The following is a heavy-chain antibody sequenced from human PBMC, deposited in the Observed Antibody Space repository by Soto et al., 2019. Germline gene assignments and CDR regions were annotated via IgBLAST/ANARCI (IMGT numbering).Heavy chain of an antibody. V-gene: IGHV3-30-3*01. D-gene: IGHD1-1*01. CDR3: ARTYVPGIAGFDP. J-gene: IGHJ5*02. CDR2: ISYDGSNK. CDR1: GFTFSRYT. Sequence: GGSLRLSCAASGFTFSRYTIHWVRQAPGKGLEWVAVISYDGSNKYYADSVKGRFTISRDNSKNTLYLQMNSLRVEDTAVYYCARTYVPGIAGFDPWGQGTLVTVSS.